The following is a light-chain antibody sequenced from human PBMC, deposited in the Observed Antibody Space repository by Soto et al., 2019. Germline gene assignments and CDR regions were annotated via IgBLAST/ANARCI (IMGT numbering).Light chain of an antibody. CDR2: ATA. CDR3: QHYDISSWT. J-gene: IGKJ1*01. CDR1: PSVDSDY. V-gene: IGKV3-20*01. Sequence: ETVLTQSPGTLSLSPGERASLSCRASPSVDSDYLAWYQQKPGQAPRLLMSATAVRATGIPDRFSGSGSGTDFTLTISRLEPEDFAVYYCQHYDISSWTFGQGTKVEI.